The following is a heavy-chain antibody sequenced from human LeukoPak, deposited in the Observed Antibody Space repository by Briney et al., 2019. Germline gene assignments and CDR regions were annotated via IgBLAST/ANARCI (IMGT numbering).Heavy chain of an antibody. D-gene: IGHD3-22*01. CDR1: GYTFTGYY. J-gene: IGHJ4*02. Sequence: ASVKVSCKASGYTFTGYYMHWVRQAPGQGLEGMGWINPNSGGTNYAQKFQGRVTMTRDTSISTAYMELSRLRSDDTAVYYCARDRGYYDSSGYLTYWGQGTLVTVSS. CDR3: ARDRGYYDSSGYLTY. CDR2: INPNSGGT. V-gene: IGHV1-2*02.